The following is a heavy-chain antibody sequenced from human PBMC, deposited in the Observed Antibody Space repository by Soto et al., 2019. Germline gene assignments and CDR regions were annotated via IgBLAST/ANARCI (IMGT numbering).Heavy chain of an antibody. D-gene: IGHD6-19*01. J-gene: IGHJ4*02. Sequence: GGSLRLSCAASGFTFSSYSMNWVGQAPGKGLEWVSSISSSSSYIYYADSVKGRFTISRDNAKNSLYLQMNSLRAEDTAVYYCARIYSSGWYGPDYWGQGTLVTVSS. CDR1: GFTFSSYS. V-gene: IGHV3-21*01. CDR3: ARIYSSGWYGPDY. CDR2: ISSSSSYI.